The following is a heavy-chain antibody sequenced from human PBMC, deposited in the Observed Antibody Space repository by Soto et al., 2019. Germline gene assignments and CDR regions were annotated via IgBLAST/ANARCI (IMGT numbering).Heavy chain of an antibody. J-gene: IGHJ4*02. D-gene: IGHD3-3*01. CDR1: GFSLTTSGVG. Sequence: QITLNESGPTQVKPRQTLTLTCTFSGFSLTTSGVGVGWIRQSPGKAPEWLALIYWDDDKRYSPSLKSRPTITKDTSKNQVVRTMADLDPADTATYYCAHRVLRTVFGLVTTTAIYFDFWGQGTPVAVSS. CDR2: IYWDDDK. V-gene: IGHV2-5*02. CDR3: AHRVLRTVFGLVTTTAIYFDF.